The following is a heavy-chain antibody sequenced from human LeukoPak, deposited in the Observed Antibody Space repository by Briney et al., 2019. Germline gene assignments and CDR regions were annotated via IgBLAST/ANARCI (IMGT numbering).Heavy chain of an antibody. D-gene: IGHD2/OR15-2a*01. V-gene: IGHV5-51*01. CDR1: GYSFTTYW. CDR3: ARHQVLYASDSPLDY. CDR2: IYPGDSDT. J-gene: IGHJ4*02. Sequence: GESLKISCKGSGYSFTTYWIAWVRQMPGKGLEWMGIIYPGDSDTRYNPSFQGQVTISADKPINTAYLQWNSLKASDSAIYYCARHQVLYASDSPLDYWGQGTLATVSS.